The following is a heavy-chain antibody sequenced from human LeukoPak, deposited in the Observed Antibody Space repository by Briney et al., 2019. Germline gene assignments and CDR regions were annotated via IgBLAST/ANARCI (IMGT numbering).Heavy chain of an antibody. V-gene: IGHV3-30*04. CDR3: ATTPLGY. CDR1: GFTFDDYA. J-gene: IGHJ4*02. CDR2: ISYDGSNK. D-gene: IGHD3-16*01. Sequence: GGSLRLSCAASGFTFDDYAMHWVRQAPGKGLEWVAVISYDGSNKYYADSVKGRFTISRDNSKNTLYLQMNSLRAEDTAVYYCATTPLGYWGQGTLVTVSS.